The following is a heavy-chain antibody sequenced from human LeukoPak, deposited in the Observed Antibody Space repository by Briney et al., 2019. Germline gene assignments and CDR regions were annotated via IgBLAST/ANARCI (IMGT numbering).Heavy chain of an antibody. CDR3: AKGGASLTDAPHGDVVTTTLDGFDI. V-gene: IGHV3-23*01. Sequence: GGSLRLSCAASGFDFSAYAMTWVRQAPGKGPECVSTVSGSGYRKYYADSVKGRFTISRDNAKKTIFLQLDSLRVDDTAHYYCAKGGASLTDAPHGDVVTTTLDGFDIWGQGAGVTVSS. CDR2: VSGSGYRK. D-gene: IGHD2-21*02. CDR1: GFDFSAYA. J-gene: IGHJ3*02.